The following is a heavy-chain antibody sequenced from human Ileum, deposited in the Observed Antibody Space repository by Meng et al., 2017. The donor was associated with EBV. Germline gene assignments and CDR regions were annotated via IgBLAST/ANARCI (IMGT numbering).Heavy chain of an antibody. CDR1: GYSISSTNW. D-gene: IGHD3-22*01. CDR3: ARNVPGTSAYYD. J-gene: IGHJ4*02. CDR2: IYYSGST. Sequence: VQPQESGPGLVKPSDTLSLTCAVSGYSISSTNWWGWIRQPPGKGLEWIGYIYYSGSTSYNPSLKSRVTMSVDTSKNQFSLNLNSVTAVDTAVYYCARNVPGTSAYYDWGQGTLVTVPS. V-gene: IGHV4-28*01.